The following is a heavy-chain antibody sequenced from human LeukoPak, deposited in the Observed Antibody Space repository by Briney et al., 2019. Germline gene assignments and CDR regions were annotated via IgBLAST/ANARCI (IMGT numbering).Heavy chain of an antibody. CDR3: ARGGDYGDLRYFDY. CDR2: ISYSGTN. V-gene: IGHV4-61*01. J-gene: IGHJ4*02. Sequence: SETLSLTCTVSGGSVSSGTYYWSWIRQPPGKELEWIGYISYSGTNNYNPSLKSRVTISKDTSKNQFSLKLNSVTAADTAVYHCARGGDYGDLRYFDYWGQGTLVTVSS. CDR1: GGSVSSGTYY. D-gene: IGHD4-17*01.